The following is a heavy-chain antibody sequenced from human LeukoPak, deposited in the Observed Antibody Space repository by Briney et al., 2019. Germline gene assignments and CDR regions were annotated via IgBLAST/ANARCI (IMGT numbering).Heavy chain of an antibody. CDR1: GFTFSSYW. CDR3: ARDRDFWSGYYYYYYMDV. Sequence: GGSLRLSCAACGFTFSSYWMSWVRQAPGKGLEWVANIKQDGSEKYYVDSVKSRFTISRDNAKNSLYLQMNSLRAEDTAVYYCARDRDFWSGYYYYYYMDVWGKGTTVTVSS. D-gene: IGHD3-3*01. V-gene: IGHV3-7*01. CDR2: IKQDGSEK. J-gene: IGHJ6*03.